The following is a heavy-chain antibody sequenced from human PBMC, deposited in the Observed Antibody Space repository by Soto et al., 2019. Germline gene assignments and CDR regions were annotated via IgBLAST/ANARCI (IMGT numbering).Heavy chain of an antibody. CDR1: GGSFSGYY. CDR3: ARGNLHYDSSGYYYWPRTVYFDY. Sequence: SETLSLTCAVYGGSFSGYYWSWIRQPPGKGLEWIGEINHSGSTNYNPSLKSRVTISVDTSKNQFSLKLSSVTAADTAVYYCARGNLHYDSSGYYYWPRTVYFDYWGQGTLVTV. J-gene: IGHJ4*02. V-gene: IGHV4-34*01. D-gene: IGHD3-22*01. CDR2: INHSGST.